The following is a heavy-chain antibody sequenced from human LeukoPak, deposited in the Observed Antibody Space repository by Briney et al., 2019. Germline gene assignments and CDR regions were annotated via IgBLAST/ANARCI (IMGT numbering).Heavy chain of an antibody. V-gene: IGHV3-7*05. CDR2: IKQDGSEK. J-gene: IGHJ4*01. CDR1: GFTFSGYW. CDR3: ARESVQLWLYVFDY. D-gene: IGHD5-18*01. Sequence: GGSLRLSCAASGFTFSGYWMSWVRQAPGKGLEWVANIKQDGSEKYYVDSVKGRFTISRDNAKNSLYLQMSSLRAEDTAVYYCARESVQLWLYVFDYWGHGILVTVSS.